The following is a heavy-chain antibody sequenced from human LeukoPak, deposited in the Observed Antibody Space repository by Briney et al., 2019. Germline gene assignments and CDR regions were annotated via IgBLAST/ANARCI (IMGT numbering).Heavy chain of an antibody. Sequence: NSSETLSLTCTVSGGSISSRSHYWGWIRQPPGKGLEWIGNIYNSGITYYNPSLKSRVTISVDTSKNQFSLKLSSVTAADTAVYYCVRDIGSGSYQFDYGGQGTLVTVSS. CDR3: VRDIGSGSYQFDY. D-gene: IGHD3-10*01. CDR2: IYNSGIT. J-gene: IGHJ4*02. V-gene: IGHV4-39*02. CDR1: GGSISSRSHY.